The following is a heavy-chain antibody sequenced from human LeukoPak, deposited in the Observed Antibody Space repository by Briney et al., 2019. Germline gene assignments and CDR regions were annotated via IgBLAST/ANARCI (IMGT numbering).Heavy chain of an antibody. CDR2: INHSGST. D-gene: IGHD5-18*01. CDR1: GGSFSGYY. Sequence: SETLSLTCAVYGGSFSGYYWSWIRQPPGKGLEWIGEINHSGSTNYNPSLKSRVTISVDTSKNQFSLKLSSVTAADTAVYYCAYGWIQQGVPYYYGMDVWGQGTTVTVSS. V-gene: IGHV4-34*01. J-gene: IGHJ6*02. CDR3: AYGWIQQGVPYYYGMDV.